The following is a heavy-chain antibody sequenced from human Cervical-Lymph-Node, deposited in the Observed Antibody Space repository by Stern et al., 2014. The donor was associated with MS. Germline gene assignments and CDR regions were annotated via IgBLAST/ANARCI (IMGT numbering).Heavy chain of an antibody. CDR1: GFSFDDYA. Sequence: QLVESGGGLVQPGRSLRLSCAASGFSFDDYAMHWVRQAPGKGLEWVSGISWNSGSIGYADSVKGRFTISRDNAKNSLYLQMNSLRAEDTALYYCAKDHYYYYGMDVWGQGTTVTVSS. V-gene: IGHV3-9*01. CDR2: ISWNSGSI. CDR3: AKDHYYYYGMDV. J-gene: IGHJ6*02.